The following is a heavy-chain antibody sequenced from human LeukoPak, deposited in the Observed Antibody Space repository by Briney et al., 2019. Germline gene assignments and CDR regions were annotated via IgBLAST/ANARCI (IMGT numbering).Heavy chain of an antibody. CDR2: IVDSGSRT. D-gene: IGHD1-26*01. J-gene: IGHJ4*02. CDR1: GFTFSTYA. CDR3: AKDGGSYEPDY. Sequence: PGGSLRLSCAASGFTFSTYAMSWVRQAPGKGLEWVSAIVDSGSRTYYADSVKGRFTISRDNSRATLFLQMNSLRAEDTAVYYCAKDGGSYEPDYWGQGTLVTVSS. V-gene: IGHV3-23*01.